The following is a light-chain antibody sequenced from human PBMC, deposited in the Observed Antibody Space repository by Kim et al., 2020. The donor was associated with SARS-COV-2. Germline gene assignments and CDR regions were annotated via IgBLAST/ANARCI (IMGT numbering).Light chain of an antibody. J-gene: IGKJ4*01. CDR2: GAS. Sequence: IVLTQSPGTLSLSPGERATLSCRASQSLSSNNLAWYQQRPGRAPRLLIYGASTRATDIPDRFSGSGSGTGFTLTISRLEPDDFAVYFCQQYENSPLTFGGGTKLEI. V-gene: IGKV3-20*01. CDR3: QQYENSPLT. CDR1: QSLSSNN.